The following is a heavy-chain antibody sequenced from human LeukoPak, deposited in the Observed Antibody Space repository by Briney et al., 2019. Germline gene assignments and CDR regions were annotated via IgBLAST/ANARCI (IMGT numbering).Heavy chain of an antibody. V-gene: IGHV4-59*12. J-gene: IGHJ4*02. CDR1: GGSISSYY. CDR2: IYYSGST. D-gene: IGHD2-15*01. CDR3: ARVRRYCSGGSCKPTRDY. Sequence: SETLSLTCTVSGGSISSYYWSWIRQPPGKGLEWIGYIYYSGSTNYNPSLKSRVTISVDTSKNQFSLKLSSVTAADTAVYYCARVRRYCSGGSCKPTRDYWGQGTVVTVSS.